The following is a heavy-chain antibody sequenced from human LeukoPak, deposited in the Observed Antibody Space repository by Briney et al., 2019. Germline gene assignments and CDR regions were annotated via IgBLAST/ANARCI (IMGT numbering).Heavy chain of an antibody. D-gene: IGHD6-25*01. CDR1: GGTFSSYA. CDR2: IIPIFGTA. Sequence: SVKVSCKASGGTFSSYAISWVRQAPGQGLEWMGGIIPIFGTANYAQKFQGRVTIIADESTSTAYMELSSLRSEDTAVYYCARAEFNGGSGFDPWGQGTLVTVSS. CDR3: ARAEFNGGSGFDP. V-gene: IGHV1-69*13. J-gene: IGHJ5*02.